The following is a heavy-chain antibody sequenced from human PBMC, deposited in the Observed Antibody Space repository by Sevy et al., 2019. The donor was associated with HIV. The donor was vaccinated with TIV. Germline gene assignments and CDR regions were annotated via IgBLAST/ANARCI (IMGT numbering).Heavy chain of an antibody. D-gene: IGHD3-22*01. CDR1: GFTFSDYY. V-gene: IGHV3-11*04. CDR2: ITSSGSTI. CDR3: ARAQDYYDSSGAYYFDY. Sequence: GGSLRLSCAVSGFTFSDYYMNWVRQAPGKGLEWVSYITSSGSTIYYADSVKGRFTISRDNAKNSLYLQMNSLRAEDTAIYYCARAQDYYDSSGAYYFDYWGQGALVTVSS. J-gene: IGHJ4*02.